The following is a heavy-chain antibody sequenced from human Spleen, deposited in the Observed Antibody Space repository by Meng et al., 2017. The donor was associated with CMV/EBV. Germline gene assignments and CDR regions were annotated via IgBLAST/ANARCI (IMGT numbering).Heavy chain of an antibody. Sequence: SVKVSCKASGGTFSSHGITWVRQAPGQGLEWMGGIIPIFGTANYAQKFQGRVTITTDESTSTAYMELSSLRSEDTAVYYCARGEVVPAAGEDYYGMDVWGQGTTVTVSS. CDR2: IIPIFGTA. CDR3: ARGEVVPAAGEDYYGMDV. J-gene: IGHJ6*02. V-gene: IGHV1-69*05. D-gene: IGHD2-2*01. CDR1: GGTFSSHG.